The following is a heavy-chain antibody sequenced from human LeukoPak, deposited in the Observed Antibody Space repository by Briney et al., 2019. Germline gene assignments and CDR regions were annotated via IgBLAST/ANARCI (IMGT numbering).Heavy chain of an antibody. D-gene: IGHD6-19*01. Sequence: NPSETLSLTCTVSGGSISSYYWSWIRQPPGKGLEWIGYIYYSGSTNYNPSLKSRVTISVDTSKNQFSLKLSSVTAADTAVYYCARGVTGGWYGDFQHWGQGTLVTVSS. CDR2: IYYSGST. CDR1: GGSISSYY. J-gene: IGHJ1*01. CDR3: ARGVTGGWYGDFQH. V-gene: IGHV4-59*01.